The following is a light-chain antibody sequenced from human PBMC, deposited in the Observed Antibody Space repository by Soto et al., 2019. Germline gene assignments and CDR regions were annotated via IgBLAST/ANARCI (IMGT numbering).Light chain of an antibody. CDR3: QQYGAYPLT. CDR2: GVS. J-gene: IGKJ4*01. CDR1: QSVRSTY. Sequence: EIVLTQSPGTLSLSPGERATLSCRASQSVRSTYLAWYQQKPGLAPRLLIFGVSNRATGIPDRFSGSGSGTDFTLTIRRLEPEDFAVYYCQQYGAYPLTCAGGTRVEIK. V-gene: IGKV3-20*01.